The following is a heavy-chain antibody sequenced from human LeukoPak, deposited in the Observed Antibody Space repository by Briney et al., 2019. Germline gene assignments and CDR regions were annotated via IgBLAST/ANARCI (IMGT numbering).Heavy chain of an antibody. CDR3: ACLRGPSDY. V-gene: IGHV3-30*02. D-gene: IGHD4-17*01. Sequence: GGSLRLSCAASGFTFSSYGMHWVRQAPGKGLEWVAFIRYDGSNKYYADSVKGRFTISRDNTKNSLYLQMDSLTADDTAVYFCACLRGPSDYWGQGTLVTVSS. J-gene: IGHJ4*02. CDR2: IRYDGSNK. CDR1: GFTFSSYG.